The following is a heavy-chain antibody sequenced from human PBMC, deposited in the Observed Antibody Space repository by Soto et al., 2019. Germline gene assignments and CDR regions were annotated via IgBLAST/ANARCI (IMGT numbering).Heavy chain of an antibody. J-gene: IGHJ6*02. CDR1: GGTFSSYA. V-gene: IGHV1-69*06. CDR2: IIPIFGTA. CDR3: ALVPAAIGGYYYYYYYGMDV. Sequence: SVKVSCKASGGTFSSYAISWVRQAPGQGLEWMGGIIPIFGTANYAQKFQGRVTVTADKSTSTAYMELSSLRSEDTAVYYCALVPAAIGGYYYYYYYGMDVWGQGTTVTVSS. D-gene: IGHD2-2*01.